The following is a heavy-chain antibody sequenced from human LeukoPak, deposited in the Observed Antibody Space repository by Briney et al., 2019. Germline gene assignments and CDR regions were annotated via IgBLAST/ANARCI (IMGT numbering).Heavy chain of an antibody. J-gene: IGHJ4*02. Sequence: QPGRSLRLSCVASGLPIGDFAMHWVRQAPGQGLEWVSLISGDGVSTFFADSVKGRFSISRDNSKNSLFLEMSSLRTEDTAMYYCARESGKFDYWGQGTPVAVSS. V-gene: IGHV3-43*02. CDR3: ARESGKFDY. CDR1: GLPIGDFA. CDR2: ISGDGVST.